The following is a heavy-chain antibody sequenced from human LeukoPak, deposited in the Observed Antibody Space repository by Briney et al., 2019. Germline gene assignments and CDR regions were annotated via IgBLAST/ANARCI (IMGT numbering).Heavy chain of an antibody. CDR2: IIPIFGTA. CDR3: ARALGGVGATTADAFDI. CDR1: GYTLTELS. V-gene: IGHV1-69*05. Sequence: SVKVSCKVSGYTLTELSMHWVRQAPGQGLECMGGIIPIFGTANYAQKFQGRVTITTDESTSTAYMELSSLRSEDTAVYYCARALGGVGATTADAFDIWGQGTMVTVSS. D-gene: IGHD1-26*01. J-gene: IGHJ3*02.